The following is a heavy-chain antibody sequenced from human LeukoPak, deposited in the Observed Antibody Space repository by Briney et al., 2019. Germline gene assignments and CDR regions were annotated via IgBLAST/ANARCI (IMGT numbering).Heavy chain of an antibody. D-gene: IGHD2-8*01. CDR2: INSGGGST. V-gene: IGHV3-23*01. J-gene: IGHJ6*02. CDR1: GFTFSSSA. Sequence: GGSLRLSCAAPGFTFSSSAMSWVRQASGKGLEWVSAINSGGGSTYYTDSVKGRFTISRDNSKSTLYLQMNSLRAEDTAVFYCAKVRGTPYCANGVCSPYYYYAMEVWGQGTTVTVSS. CDR3: AKVRGTPYCANGVCSPYYYYAMEV.